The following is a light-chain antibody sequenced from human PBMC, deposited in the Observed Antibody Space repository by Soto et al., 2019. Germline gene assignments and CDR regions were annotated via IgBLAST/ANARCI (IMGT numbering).Light chain of an antibody. CDR3: QQYNNWPLT. CDR2: GAS. J-gene: IGKJ4*01. Sequence: EVVMTQSPATLSVSPGETATLSCRASQSINSNLAWYQQKPGRAPRLLIYGASTGATGIPARFSGSGSGTDFTLTITSLQSEDFTIYYCQQYNNWPLTFGGGTKVEIK. V-gene: IGKV3-15*01. CDR1: QSINSN.